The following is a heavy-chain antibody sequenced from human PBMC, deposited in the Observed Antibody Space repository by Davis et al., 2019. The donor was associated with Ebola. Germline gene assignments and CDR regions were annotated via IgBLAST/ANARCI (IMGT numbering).Heavy chain of an antibody. CDR2: IYPSGNT. Sequence: PSETLSLTCTVSGGSISNYYWSWIRQPAGKGLEWIGRIYPSGNTNYNPSLESRVTMSVDTSKTRFSLKLTSLTAADTAVYYCATHSGGYHPCYAYFYYMDVWGKGTTVSVSS. D-gene: IGHD3-10*01. J-gene: IGHJ6*03. V-gene: IGHV4-4*07. CDR1: GGSISNYY. CDR3: ATHSGGYHPCYAYFYYMDV.